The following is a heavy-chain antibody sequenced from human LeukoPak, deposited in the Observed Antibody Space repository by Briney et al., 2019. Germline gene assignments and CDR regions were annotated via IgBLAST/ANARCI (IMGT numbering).Heavy chain of an antibody. CDR3: ARIRTPDYYGSGSYAYYFDY. V-gene: IGHV3-7*03. Sequence: GGSLRLSRAASGFTFSSYWMSWVRQAPGKGLEWVANIKQDGSENYYVDSVKGRFTISRDNAKNSLYLQMNSLRAEDTAVYYCARIRTPDYYGSGSYAYYFDYWGQGTLVTVSS. CDR1: GFTFSSYW. J-gene: IGHJ4*02. CDR2: IKQDGSEN. D-gene: IGHD3-10*01.